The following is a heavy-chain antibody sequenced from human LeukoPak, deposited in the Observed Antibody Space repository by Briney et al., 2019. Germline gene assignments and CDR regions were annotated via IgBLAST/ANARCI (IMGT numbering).Heavy chain of an antibody. CDR1: GFTFDDYG. D-gene: IGHD1-26*01. CDR2: INWNGGNT. J-gene: IGHJ4*02. CDR3: ARAIVGATEGLDY. Sequence: GGSLRLSRAASGFTFDDYGMSWVRQAPGKGLEWVSGINWNGGNTGYVDSVKGRFTISRDNAKNSLYLQMNSLRAEDTALYYCARAIVGATEGLDYWGQGTLVTVSS. V-gene: IGHV3-20*04.